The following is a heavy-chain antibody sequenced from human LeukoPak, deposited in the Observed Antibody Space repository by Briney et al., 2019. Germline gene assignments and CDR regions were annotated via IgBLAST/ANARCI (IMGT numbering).Heavy chain of an antibody. CDR3: ARETLAVAGPKGQYYFDY. Sequence: GGSLRLSCAASGFTVSSNYMSWVRQAPGKGLEWVSVIYSGGSTYYADSVKGRFTISRDNSKNTLYLQMNSLRAEDTAVYYCARETLAVAGPKGQYYFDYWGQGTLVTVSS. D-gene: IGHD6-19*01. V-gene: IGHV3-66*01. CDR1: GFTVSSNY. CDR2: IYSGGST. J-gene: IGHJ4*02.